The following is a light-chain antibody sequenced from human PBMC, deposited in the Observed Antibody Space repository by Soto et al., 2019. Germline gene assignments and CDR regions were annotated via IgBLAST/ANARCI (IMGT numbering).Light chain of an antibody. CDR1: HSVSSSY. CDR2: GAS. CDR3: PQYGSSPPIT. Sequence: EIVLTQSPGTLSLSPGERATLSCGASHSVSSSYLAWYQQKPGQAPRLLIYGASSRATGIPDRFSGSGSGTDLTLTISRLEPEDFAVYYCPQYGSSPPITFGQGTRLEIK. J-gene: IGKJ5*01. V-gene: IGKV3-20*01.